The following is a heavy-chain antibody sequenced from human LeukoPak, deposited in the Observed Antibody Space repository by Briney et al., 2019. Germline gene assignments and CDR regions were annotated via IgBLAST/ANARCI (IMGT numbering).Heavy chain of an antibody. CDR1: GSSFTSYW. CDR3: ARLPDYSNPLDY. V-gene: IGHV5-51*01. J-gene: IGHJ4*02. D-gene: IGHD4-4*01. Sequence: GESLQISCKGSGSSFTSYWIGWVRPLPGKGLEWMGIIYPGDSDTRYSPSFQGQVTISADKSISTAYLQWSSLKASDTAMYYCARLPDYSNPLDYWGQGTLVTVSS. CDR2: IYPGDSDT.